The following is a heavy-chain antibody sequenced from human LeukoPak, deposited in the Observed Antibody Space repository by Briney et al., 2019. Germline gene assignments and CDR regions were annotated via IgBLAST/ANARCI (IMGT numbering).Heavy chain of an antibody. V-gene: IGHV1-69*05. J-gene: IGHJ6*03. CDR3: ASSGDYGYYYYYYYMDV. Sequence: SVKVSCKASGGTFSSYAISWVRQAPGQGLEWMGGIIPIFGTANYAQKFQGRVTITTDESTSTAYMELSSLRSEDTAVYYCASSGDYGYYYYYYYMDVWGKGTTVTVS. CDR1: GGTFSSYA. D-gene: IGHD4-17*01. CDR2: IIPIFGTA.